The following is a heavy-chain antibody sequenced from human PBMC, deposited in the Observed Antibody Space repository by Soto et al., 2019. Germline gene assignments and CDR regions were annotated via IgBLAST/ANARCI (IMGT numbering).Heavy chain of an antibody. V-gene: IGHV3-7*01. CDR3: VCGGTFFVY. Sequence: EVQLVESGGGLVQPGGSLRLSCAASGFTFSTYWMTWVRQPPEKGLEWVANIDQDGSERYYVDSVRGRFTISRDNTKNSLYLQMNSLRAEDTAVYYCVCGGTFFVYWGQGTLVTVSP. CDR2: IDQDGSER. D-gene: IGHD1-1*01. CDR1: GFTFSTYW. J-gene: IGHJ4*02.